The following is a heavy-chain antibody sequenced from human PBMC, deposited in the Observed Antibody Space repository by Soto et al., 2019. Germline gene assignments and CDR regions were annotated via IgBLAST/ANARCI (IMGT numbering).Heavy chain of an antibody. CDR2: ISPRRGDH. J-gene: IGHJ4*02. V-gene: IGHV1-2*02. CDR1: GYNFSAHY. CDR3: AKGGGYGHGH. D-gene: IGHD5-12*01. Sequence: QLVQSGAEVTKPGASVKVSCKTSGYNFSAHYIHWVRQPPGQGLEWMGWISPRRGDHHSADKFQERLTLTTDTATTTAFMHLSGLRVNDSAVYYCAKGGGYGHGHWGQGTQIIVSS.